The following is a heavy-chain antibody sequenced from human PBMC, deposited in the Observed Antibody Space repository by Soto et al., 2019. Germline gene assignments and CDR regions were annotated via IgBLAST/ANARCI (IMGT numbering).Heavy chain of an antibody. J-gene: IGHJ4*02. Sequence: QITLKESGPTLVKPTQTLTLTCTFSGFSLSTSGVGVGWIRQPPGKALEWLALIYWDDDKRYSPSLKSRLTIPKDTSQNQVVLTMTNMDPVDTATYYCAHRQARVATIPTDFDYWGQGTLVTVSS. CDR1: GFSLSTSGVG. V-gene: IGHV2-5*02. CDR3: AHRQARVATIPTDFDY. D-gene: IGHD5-12*01. CDR2: IYWDDDK.